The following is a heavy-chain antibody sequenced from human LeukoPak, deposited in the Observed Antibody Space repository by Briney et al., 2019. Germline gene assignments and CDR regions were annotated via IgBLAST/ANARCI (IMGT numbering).Heavy chain of an antibody. CDR3: AREKDGYNQYFDY. D-gene: IGHD5-24*01. CDR2: IYYSGST. CDR1: GGSISSYY. V-gene: IGHV4-59*01. Sequence: SETLSLTCTVSGGSISSYYWSWVRQPPGKGLEWIGCIYYSGSTNYNPSLKSRVTISVDTSKNQFSLKLSSVTAADTAVYYCAREKDGYNQYFDYWGQGTLVTVSS. J-gene: IGHJ4*02.